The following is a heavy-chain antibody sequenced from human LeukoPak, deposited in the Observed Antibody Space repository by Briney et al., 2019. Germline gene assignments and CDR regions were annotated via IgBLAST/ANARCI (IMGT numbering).Heavy chain of an antibody. CDR2: IIPIFGTA. V-gene: IGHV1-69*13. J-gene: IGHJ3*02. CDR3: AREGYYYDSSGGDAFDI. Sequence: GASVKVSCKASGGTFSSYAISLVRQAPGQGLEWMGGIIPIFGTANYAQKFQGRVTITADESTSTAYMELSGLRSEDTAVYYCAREGYYYDSSGGDAFDIWGQGTMVTVSS. CDR1: GGTFSSYA. D-gene: IGHD3-22*01.